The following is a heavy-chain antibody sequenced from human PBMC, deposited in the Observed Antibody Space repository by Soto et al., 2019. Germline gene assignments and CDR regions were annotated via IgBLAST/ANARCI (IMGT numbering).Heavy chain of an antibody. D-gene: IGHD3-10*01. CDR2: VSYFGTT. Sequence: SETHSLTSNVSGGPRITYFWSWIRQPTGKGLEWIGYVSYFGTTNYNPSLQSRLTISLDTSKTHFSLKLSSVTAADTAVYYCARHWDTMVRGVIITYGWFDPWGQGTLVTVSS. CDR1: GGPRITYF. V-gene: IGHV4-59*08. CDR3: ARHWDTMVRGVIITYGWFDP. J-gene: IGHJ5*02.